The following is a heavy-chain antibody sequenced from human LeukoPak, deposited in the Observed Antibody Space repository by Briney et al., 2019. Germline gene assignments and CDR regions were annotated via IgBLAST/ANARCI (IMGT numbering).Heavy chain of an antibody. CDR1: GYSISSGYY. V-gene: IGHV4-61*01. J-gene: IGHJ3*02. CDR2: IYYSGST. D-gene: IGHD3-10*01. Sequence: PSETLSLTCTVSGYSISSGYYWSWTRQPPGKGLEWIGYIYYSGSTNYNPSLKSRVTISVDTSKNQFSLKLSSVTAADTAVYYCAKSNGYGLVDIWGQGTMVTVSS. CDR3: AKSNGYGLVDI.